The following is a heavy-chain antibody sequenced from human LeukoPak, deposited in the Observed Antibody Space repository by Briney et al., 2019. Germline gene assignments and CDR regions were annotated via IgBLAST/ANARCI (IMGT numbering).Heavy chain of an antibody. J-gene: IGHJ3*02. CDR1: GFTFSSYG. CDR3: AKELANYYDSSGYPDAFDI. Sequence: GRSLRLSCAASGFTFSSYGMHWVRQAPGKGLEWVAVISYDGSNKYYADSVKGRFTISRDNSKNALYLQMNSLRAEDTAVYYCAKELANYYDSSGYPDAFDIWGQGTMVTVSS. CDR2: ISYDGSNK. D-gene: IGHD3-22*01. V-gene: IGHV3-30*18.